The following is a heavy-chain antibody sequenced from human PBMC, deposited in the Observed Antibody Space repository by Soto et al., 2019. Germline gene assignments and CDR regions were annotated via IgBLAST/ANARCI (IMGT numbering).Heavy chain of an antibody. V-gene: IGHV1-69*12. CDR2: IIPMFDTP. Sequence: QVQLVQSGAEVKKPGSSVKVSCKASGGTFSSDSFSWVRHAPGQGLEWMGGIIPMFDTPIYAQKFQDRVTITADESTSTAYMQLSSLRSGDPAVYYCARSGGLDRDFNYWGQGSLVTVSS. D-gene: IGHD2-15*01. CDR1: GGTFSSDS. J-gene: IGHJ4*02. CDR3: ARSGGLDRDFNY.